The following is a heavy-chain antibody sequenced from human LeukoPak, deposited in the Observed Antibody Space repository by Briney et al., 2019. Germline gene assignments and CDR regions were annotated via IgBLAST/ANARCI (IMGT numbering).Heavy chain of an antibody. CDR2: IYHSGST. V-gene: IGHV4-30-2*01. Sequence: SQTLSLTCAVSGGSISSGGYSWSWIRQPPGKGLEWIGYIYHSGSTYYNPSLKSRVTISVDRSKNQFSLKLSSVTAADTAVYYCARGGGIYSSPQRRAFDYWGQGTLVTVSS. CDR3: ARGGGIYSSPQRRAFDY. D-gene: IGHD6-13*01. J-gene: IGHJ4*02. CDR1: GGSISSGGYS.